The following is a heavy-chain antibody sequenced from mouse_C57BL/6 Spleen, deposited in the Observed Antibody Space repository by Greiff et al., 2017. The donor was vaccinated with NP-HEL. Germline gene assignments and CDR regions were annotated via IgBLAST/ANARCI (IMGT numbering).Heavy chain of an antibody. Sequence: VHVKQSGAELVRPGASVKLSCTASGFNIKDDYMHWVKQRPEQGLEWIGWIDPENGDTEYASKFQGKATITADTSSNTAYLQLSSLTSEDTAVYYCTTGAYYSTLDYWGQGTTLTVSS. J-gene: IGHJ2*01. CDR3: TTGAYYSTLDY. V-gene: IGHV14-4*01. CDR1: GFNIKDDY. CDR2: IDPENGDT. D-gene: IGHD2-5*01.